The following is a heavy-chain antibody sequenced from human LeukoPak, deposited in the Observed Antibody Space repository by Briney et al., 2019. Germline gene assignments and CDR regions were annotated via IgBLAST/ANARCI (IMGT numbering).Heavy chain of an antibody. V-gene: IGHV4-39*07. CDR2: IFYSGST. CDR1: GGSISTSNYY. D-gene: IGHD4-17*01. Sequence: SETLSLTCTVSGGSISTSNYYWGWIRQPPGKGLEWIGNIFYSGSTYYSPSLRSRVTISLDTSRNQFSLKLNSVTAADTAVYYCARLSTVTTSFDYWGQGTLVTVSS. CDR3: ARLSTVTTSFDY. J-gene: IGHJ4*02.